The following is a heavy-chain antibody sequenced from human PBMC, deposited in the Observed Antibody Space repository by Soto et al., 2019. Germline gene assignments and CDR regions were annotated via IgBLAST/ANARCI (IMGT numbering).Heavy chain of an antibody. J-gene: IGHJ6*02. V-gene: IGHV4-34*01. CDR1: GGSFSGYY. D-gene: IGHD4-4*01. Sequence: PSETLSLTCAVYGGSFSGYYWSWIRQPPGKGLEWIGEINHSGSTNYNPSLKSRVTISVDTSRNQFSLKLSSVTAADTAVYYCARDIWGVTTYYYYGMDVWGQGTTVTVSS. CDR2: INHSGST. CDR3: ARDIWGVTTYYYYGMDV.